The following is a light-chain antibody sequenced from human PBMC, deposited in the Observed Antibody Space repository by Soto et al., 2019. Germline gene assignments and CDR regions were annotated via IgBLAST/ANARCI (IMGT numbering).Light chain of an antibody. CDR2: GAS. J-gene: IGKJ1*01. V-gene: IGKV3-15*01. Sequence: EIVMTQSPATLSVSPGERATLSCRASQSVTSNLAWYQQKPGQAPRLLIYGASTRATGIPARFSGSGSGTDFTLTISSLQSEDFAVYYCQNYNGPPWTFGQGTKVEIK. CDR3: QNYNGPPWT. CDR1: QSVTSN.